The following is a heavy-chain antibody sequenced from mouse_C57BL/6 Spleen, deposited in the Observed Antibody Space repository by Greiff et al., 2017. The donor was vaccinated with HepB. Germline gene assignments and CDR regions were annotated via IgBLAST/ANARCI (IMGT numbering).Heavy chain of an antibody. D-gene: IGHD2-13*01. Sequence: EVQLQQSGPELVKPGASVKISCKASGYTFTDYYMNWVKQSHGKSLEWIGDINPNNGGTSYNQKFKGKATLTVDKSSSTAYMELRSLTSEDSAVYYCASGDSYYLDYWGQGTTLTVSS. CDR2: INPNNGGT. CDR3: ASGDSYYLDY. V-gene: IGHV1-26*01. J-gene: IGHJ2*01. CDR1: GYTFTDYY.